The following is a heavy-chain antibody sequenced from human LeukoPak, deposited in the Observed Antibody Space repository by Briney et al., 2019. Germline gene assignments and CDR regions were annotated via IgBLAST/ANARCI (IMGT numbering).Heavy chain of an antibody. V-gene: IGHV1-69*02. CDR3: ARAYGSGSPFDY. J-gene: IGHJ4*02. Sequence: SVKVSCKASGGTFSGYTFSWVRQAPGQGLEWMGRIIPIPGIANYAQKFQGRVTITADKSTSTAYMELSSLRSEDTAVYYCARAYGSGSPFDYWGQGTLVTVSS. CDR2: IIPIPGIA. D-gene: IGHD3-10*01. CDR1: GGTFSGYT.